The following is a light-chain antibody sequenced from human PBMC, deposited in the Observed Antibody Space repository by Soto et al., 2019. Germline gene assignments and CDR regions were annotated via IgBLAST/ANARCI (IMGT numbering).Light chain of an antibody. Sequence: QAVVTQPPSVSGAPGQRVTIPCTGSSSNIGAGYDVHWYRQLPGTAPKLLIYGNNNRPSGVPDRFSGSKSGTSASLAITGLQAEDEADYYCQSYDSSLSGSVFGGGTKLTVL. J-gene: IGLJ3*02. CDR1: SSNIGAGYD. CDR2: GNN. V-gene: IGLV1-40*01. CDR3: QSYDSSLSGSV.